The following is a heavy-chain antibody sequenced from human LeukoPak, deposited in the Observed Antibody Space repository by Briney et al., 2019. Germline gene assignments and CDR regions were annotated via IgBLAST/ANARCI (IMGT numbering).Heavy chain of an antibody. J-gene: IGHJ4*02. Sequence: PGGSLRLSCAASGFTFSSYGMKWVRQAPGKGLEWVAVIAYDGSRKYYADSVKGRFTISRDNSKDTLYLQMDSLRAEDTAVYYCAKSGSGSSGWYYFDYWGQGTLDTVSS. CDR3: AKSGSGSSGWYYFDY. D-gene: IGHD6-19*01. CDR1: GFTFSSYG. CDR2: IAYDGSRK. V-gene: IGHV3-30*18.